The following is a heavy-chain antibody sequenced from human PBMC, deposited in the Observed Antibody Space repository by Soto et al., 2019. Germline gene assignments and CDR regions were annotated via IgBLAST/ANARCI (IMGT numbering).Heavy chain of an antibody. D-gene: IGHD3-10*01. CDR1: GFTFSSYA. V-gene: IGHV3-23*01. J-gene: IGHJ4*02. CDR2: ISGSGVST. CDR3: AKVRGPEDCFDY. Sequence: EVQLLESGGGLVQPGGSLRLSCAASGFTFSSYAVNWVRQAPGKGLEWVSAISGSGVSTIYADSVKGRFTISRDNSKNTVHLQMNSLRAEDTALYYCAKVRGPEDCFDYWGQGTLVTVSS.